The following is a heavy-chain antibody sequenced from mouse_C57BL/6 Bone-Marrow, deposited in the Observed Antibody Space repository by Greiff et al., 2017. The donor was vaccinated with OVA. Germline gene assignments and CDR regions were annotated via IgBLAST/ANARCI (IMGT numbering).Heavy chain of an antibody. J-gene: IGHJ3*01. CDR2: ISDGGSYT. CDR1: GFTFSSYA. Sequence: EVKLVESGGGLVKPGGSLKLSCAASGFTFSSYAMSWVRQTPEKRLEWVATISDGGSYTYYPDNVKGRFAISRDNAKNNLYLQMSHLKSEDTAMYYCARVNGNYEAYWGQGTLVTVSA. V-gene: IGHV5-4*03. D-gene: IGHD2-1*01. CDR3: ARVNGNYEAY.